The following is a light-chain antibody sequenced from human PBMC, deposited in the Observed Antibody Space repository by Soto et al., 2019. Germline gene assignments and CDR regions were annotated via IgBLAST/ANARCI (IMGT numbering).Light chain of an antibody. J-gene: IGKJ2*01. V-gene: IGKV2-29*03. CDR3: MQGGT. CDR1: QSLLHSNGKTY. CDR2: EVS. Sequence: DIVKTQSPLFLSVTPGEPASISCKSSQSLLHSNGKTYLHWYLQRPGQSPQLLIYEVSNRFSGVPDRISGSGSGTDFTLTISRVEAEDAGVYYCMQGGTSGQGTKLEIK.